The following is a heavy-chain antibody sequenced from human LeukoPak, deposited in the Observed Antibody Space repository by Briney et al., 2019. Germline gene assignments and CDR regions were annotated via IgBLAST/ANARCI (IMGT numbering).Heavy chain of an antibody. V-gene: IGHV3-21*01. CDR2: ISSSSSYI. CDR1: GFTFSSYS. D-gene: IGHD5-24*01. CDR3: APPQDDGFDY. J-gene: IGHJ4*02. Sequence: GGSLRLSCAASGFTFSSYSMNWVRQAPGKGLEWVSSISSSSSYIYYADSVKGRFTISRDNAKNSLYLQMSSLRAEDTAVYYCAPPQDDGFDYWGQGTLVTVSS.